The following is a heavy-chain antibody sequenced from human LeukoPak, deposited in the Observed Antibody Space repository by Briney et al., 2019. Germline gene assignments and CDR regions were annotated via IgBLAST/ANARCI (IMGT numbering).Heavy chain of an antibody. CDR2: INQDGSEK. Sequence: GGSLRLSCAASGFTFGSYWMNWVRQAPGKGLEWVANINQDGSEKYYVDSLKGRFTISRDNAKNSLYLQMNSLRAEDTAVYYCARGVPSGGFLYGEFDYWGQGILVTVSS. CDR1: GFTFGSYW. D-gene: IGHD1-26*01. CDR3: ARGVPSGGFLYGEFDY. J-gene: IGHJ4*02. V-gene: IGHV3-7*01.